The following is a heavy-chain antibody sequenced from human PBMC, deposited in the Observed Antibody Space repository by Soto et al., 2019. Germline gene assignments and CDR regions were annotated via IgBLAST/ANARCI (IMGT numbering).Heavy chain of an antibody. Sequence: SEALSLTGTVSGGSIIGYYWSWVRQYAGMGLEWIGRMHTSGSTNYNPSLKSRVTISVDMSKNQISLKLTSVTAADTALYYCVRASMPKAHFDSWGQGTLVTVSS. J-gene: IGHJ4*02. D-gene: IGHD2-2*01. CDR1: GGSIIGYY. CDR3: VRASMPKAHFDS. V-gene: IGHV4-4*07. CDR2: MHTSGST.